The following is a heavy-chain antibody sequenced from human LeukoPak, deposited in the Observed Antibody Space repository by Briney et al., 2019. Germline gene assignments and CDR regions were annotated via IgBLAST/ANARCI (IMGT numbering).Heavy chain of an antibody. V-gene: IGHV3-49*04. Sequence: PGGSLRLSCTASGFTFGDYAMSWVRQAPGKGLEWVGFISSKAYGGTTEYAASVKGRFTISRDDSKSIAYLQMNSLKTEDTAVYYCTIASGWYVFDYWGQGTLVTVSS. CDR1: GFTFGDYA. J-gene: IGHJ4*02. CDR3: TIASGWYVFDY. CDR2: ISSKAYGGTT. D-gene: IGHD6-19*01.